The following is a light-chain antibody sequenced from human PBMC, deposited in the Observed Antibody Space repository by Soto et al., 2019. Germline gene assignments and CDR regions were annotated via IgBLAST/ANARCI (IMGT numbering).Light chain of an antibody. Sequence: EIVLTQSPATLSLSPGGRATLSCRASQSISSHLAWYQQKPGQAPRLLIYDASNRATGIPARFSGSGSGTDFTLTISSLEPEDFAVYYCEQRSNWPPLTFGGVTKVEIK. CDR2: DAS. J-gene: IGKJ4*01. CDR3: EQRSNWPPLT. V-gene: IGKV3-11*01. CDR1: QSISSH.